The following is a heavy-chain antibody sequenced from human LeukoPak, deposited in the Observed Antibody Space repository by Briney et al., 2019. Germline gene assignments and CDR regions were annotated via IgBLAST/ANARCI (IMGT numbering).Heavy chain of an antibody. D-gene: IGHD2-15*01. CDR3: ASGPKGGSCPY. Sequence: GASVKVSCKASGYTFSGYYMHWVRQAPGQGLEWMGWINPKSGGTNEAQKFHARVTMTRDTSIRTAYMELSSRRSEDTAVYYCASGPKGGSCPYWGQETLVTVSS. CDR1: GYTFSGYY. V-gene: IGHV1-2*02. CDR2: INPKSGGT. J-gene: IGHJ4*02.